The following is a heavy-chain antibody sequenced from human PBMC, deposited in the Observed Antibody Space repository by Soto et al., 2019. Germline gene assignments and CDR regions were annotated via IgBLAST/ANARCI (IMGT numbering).Heavy chain of an antibody. CDR3: ARWSYLDY. CDR1: GFLFGSDP. V-gene: IGHV3-23*01. CDR2: ISGSDGKT. J-gene: IGHJ4*02. D-gene: IGHD3-3*01. Sequence: XGSLSLSFAASGFLFGSDPVSWVRQAPGKGLEWVSTISGSDGKTFYADSVKGRFSISRDTSQSSLYLQMNSLRPDDTHMYYCARWSYLDYWGQRTRVTVSS.